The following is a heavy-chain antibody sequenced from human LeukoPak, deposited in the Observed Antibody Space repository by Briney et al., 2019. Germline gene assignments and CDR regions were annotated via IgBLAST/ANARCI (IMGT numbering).Heavy chain of an antibody. V-gene: IGHV4-34*01. CDR3: ARGRNHWFDP. Sequence: SETLSLTCAVYGGSFSGYYWSWIRQPPGKGLEWIGEINHSGSTNYNPSLKSRVTISVDTSKNQFSLKLSSVTAADTAVCYCARGRNHWFDPWGQGTLVTVSS. CDR1: GGSFSGYY. J-gene: IGHJ5*02. CDR2: INHSGST. D-gene: IGHD3-10*01.